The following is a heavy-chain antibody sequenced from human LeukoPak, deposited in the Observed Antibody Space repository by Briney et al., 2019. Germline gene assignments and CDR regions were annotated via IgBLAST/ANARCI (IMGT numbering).Heavy chain of an antibody. V-gene: IGHV3-48*03. CDR1: GFAFSSYE. CDR2: ISSSGSII. J-gene: IGHJ4*02. Sequence: PGGSLRLSCASSGFAFSSYEMNWVRQAPGKGLEWVSYISSSGSIIYYADSVKGRFTISRDNAKNSLFLQMNSLRVEDTAVYYCARTMWGFDYWGQGTLVTVS. D-gene: IGHD7-27*01. CDR3: ARTMWGFDY.